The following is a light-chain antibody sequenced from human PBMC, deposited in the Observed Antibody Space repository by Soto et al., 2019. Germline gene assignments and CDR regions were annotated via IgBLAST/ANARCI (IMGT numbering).Light chain of an antibody. J-gene: IGKJ1*01. Sequence: EIVLTQSPGTLSLSPGERATLSCRASQSVSSSYLAWYQQKPGQAPRLLIYGASSRATGSPDRFSGSGSGKDFTLTINRLEPEDYAVYYCQQHGSSPPWTFGQGTKVEIK. V-gene: IGKV3-20*01. CDR3: QQHGSSPPWT. CDR2: GAS. CDR1: QSVSSSY.